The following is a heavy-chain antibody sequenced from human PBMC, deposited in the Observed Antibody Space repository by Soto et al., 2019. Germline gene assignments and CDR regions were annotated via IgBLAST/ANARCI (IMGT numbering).Heavy chain of an antibody. J-gene: IGHJ3*02. CDR3: ARVGGGYQLLHAFDI. Sequence: PGGSLRLSCAACGFTFSSYSMNWVRQAPGKGLEWVSSISSSSSYIYYADSVKGRFTISRDNAKNSLYLQMNSLRAEDTAVYYCARVGGGYQLLHAFDIWGQGTMVTVS. CDR1: GFTFSSYS. V-gene: IGHV3-21*01. D-gene: IGHD2-2*01. CDR2: ISSSSSYI.